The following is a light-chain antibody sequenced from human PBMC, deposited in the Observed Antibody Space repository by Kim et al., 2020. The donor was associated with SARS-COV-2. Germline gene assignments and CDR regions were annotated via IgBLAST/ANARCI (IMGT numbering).Light chain of an antibody. CDR1: QDISNY. CDR3: QQYDNLPLT. J-gene: IGKJ4*01. CDR2: DAS. Sequence: DIQMTQSPSSLSASVGDRVTITCQASQDISNYLNWYQQKPGKAPKLLIYDASNLETGFPSRFSGSGSGTDFTFTISSLQPEDIATYYCQQYDNLPLTFGGGTKVDIK. V-gene: IGKV1-33*01.